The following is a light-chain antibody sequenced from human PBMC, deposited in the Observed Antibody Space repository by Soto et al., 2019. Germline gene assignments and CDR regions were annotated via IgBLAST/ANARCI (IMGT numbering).Light chain of an antibody. CDR2: EVS. J-gene: IGLJ1*01. CDR3: SSYTLTSTQV. Sequence: QSALTQPASVSGSPGQSITISCTGTSSDVGAYNYVSWYQLHPGKAPKLIISEVSNRPSGVSSRFSGSKSANTASLTISGLQPEDEADYYCSSYTLTSTQVFGTGTKLTV. CDR1: SSDVGAYNY. V-gene: IGLV2-14*01.